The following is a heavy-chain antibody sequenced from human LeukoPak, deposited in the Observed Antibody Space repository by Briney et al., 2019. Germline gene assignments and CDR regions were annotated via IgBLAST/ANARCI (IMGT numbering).Heavy chain of an antibody. Sequence: SETLSLTCTVSGYSISSGYYWGWIRQPPGKGLEWIGNIYHSGSTFYNPSLKSRVTISVDTSKNQFSLKLSSVTAADTAVYYCARGYSSSWYFNWFDPWGQGTLVTVSS. J-gene: IGHJ5*02. D-gene: IGHD6-13*01. CDR2: IYHSGST. CDR1: GYSISSGYY. CDR3: ARGYSSSWYFNWFDP. V-gene: IGHV4-38-2*02.